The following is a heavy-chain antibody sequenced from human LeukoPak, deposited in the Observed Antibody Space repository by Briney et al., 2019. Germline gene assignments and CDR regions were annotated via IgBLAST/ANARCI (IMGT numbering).Heavy chain of an antibody. CDR2: IIPIFGTA. CDR1: GGTFSSYA. V-gene: IGHV1-69*05. D-gene: IGHD3-3*02. CDR3: ARAGFSALDAFDI. J-gene: IGHJ3*02. Sequence: SVKVSCKASGGTFSSYAISWVRQAPGQGLEWMGGIIPIFGTANYAQKFQGRVTITTDESTSTAYMELSSLRPEDTAVYYCARAGFSALDAFDIWGQGTMVTVSS.